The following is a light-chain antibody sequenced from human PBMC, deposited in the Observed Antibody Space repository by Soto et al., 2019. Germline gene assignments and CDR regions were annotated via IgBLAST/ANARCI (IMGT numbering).Light chain of an antibody. CDR3: CSYVGSWV. CDR1: SSDLGSYNY. Sequence: QSALTQPRSVSGSPGQSVIISCSGTSSDLGSYNYVSWYQQHPGKAPKLMIYDVTERPSGVPNRFSGSKSGNTASLTISGLQAGDDADYYCCSYVGSWVFGTGTKLTVL. CDR2: DVT. J-gene: IGLJ1*01. V-gene: IGLV2-11*01.